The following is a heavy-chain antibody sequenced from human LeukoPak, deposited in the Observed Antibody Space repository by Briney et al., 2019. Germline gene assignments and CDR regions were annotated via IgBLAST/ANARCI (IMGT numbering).Heavy chain of an antibody. CDR1: GVTLSNTW. V-gene: IGHV3-15*01. CDR3: ATGARGSD. D-gene: IGHD3-10*01. Sequence: PGGSLRLSCAASGVTLSNTWMTWVRQAPGKGLEWGGRIKSKTDGGTTEYADPVKGRFTILRDDSKNTLSLEMNSLKTEDAGVYYCATGARGSDWGQGTLVTVSS. CDR2: IKSKTDGGTT. J-gene: IGHJ4*02.